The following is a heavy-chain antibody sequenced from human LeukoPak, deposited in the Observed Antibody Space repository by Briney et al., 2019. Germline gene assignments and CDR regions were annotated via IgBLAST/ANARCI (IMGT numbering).Heavy chain of an antibody. CDR1: GFTFSSYG. Sequence: GGSLRLSCAASGFTFSSYGMSWVRQAPGKGLEWVSAISGSGGSTYYADSVKGRFTISRDNSKNTLYLQMNSLRAEDTAVYYCARGNLRFLEWLFIDWGQGTLVTVSS. CDR3: ARGNLRFLEWLFID. V-gene: IGHV3-23*01. J-gene: IGHJ4*02. D-gene: IGHD3-3*01. CDR2: ISGSGGST.